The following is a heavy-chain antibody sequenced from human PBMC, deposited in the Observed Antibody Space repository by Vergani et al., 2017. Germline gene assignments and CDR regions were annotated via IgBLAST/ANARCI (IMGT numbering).Heavy chain of an antibody. CDR2: IRSKTYGATT. J-gene: IGHJ4*02. V-gene: IGHV3-49*04. CDR1: GFNFGEYG. D-gene: IGHD4-23*01. CDR3: AVEIYDYGGSRDFDY. Sequence: EAQLVESGGDLVQPGRSLRLSCQISGFNFGEYGVSWVRQAPGKGLEWIGFIRSKTYGATTEYAASVRGRFTISRDDSKGIAYLQMSSLKKEDTAVYRCAVEIYDYGGSRDFDYWGQGTLVVVSS.